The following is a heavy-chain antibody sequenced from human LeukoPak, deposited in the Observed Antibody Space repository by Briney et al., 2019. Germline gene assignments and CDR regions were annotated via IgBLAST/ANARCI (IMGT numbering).Heavy chain of an antibody. CDR2: IIPIFGTA. CDR3: ARSSEASYYYDIWFDP. J-gene: IGHJ5*02. Sequence: ASVKVSCKSSGGTFSSHAISWVRQAPGQGLEWMGGIIPIFGTANYAQKFQGRVTITTDESTSTAYMELSSLRSEDTAVYYCARSSEASYYYDIWFDPWGQGTLVTVSS. V-gene: IGHV1-69*05. D-gene: IGHD3-22*01. CDR1: GGTFSSHA.